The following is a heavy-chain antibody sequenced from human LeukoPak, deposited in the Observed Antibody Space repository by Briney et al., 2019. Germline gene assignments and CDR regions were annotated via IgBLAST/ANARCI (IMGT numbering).Heavy chain of an antibody. CDR3: ARDILEWFYRGEGFDF. Sequence: TGGSLRLSCAASGFSFSNYALHWVRQAPGKGLEWVAVISYDASNKYYADSVKGRFTISRDNSKNTMFLQMNSLRPEDTAVYYCARDILEWFYRGEGFDFWGQGTMVTVSS. D-gene: IGHD3-3*01. J-gene: IGHJ3*01. CDR2: ISYDASNK. V-gene: IGHV3-30*04. CDR1: GFSFSNYA.